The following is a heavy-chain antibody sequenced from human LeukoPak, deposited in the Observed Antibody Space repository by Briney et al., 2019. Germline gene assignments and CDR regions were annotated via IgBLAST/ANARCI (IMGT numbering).Heavy chain of an antibody. CDR3: ARVSSGYPPHFDY. J-gene: IGHJ4*02. D-gene: IGHD3-22*01. V-gene: IGHV4-34*01. Sequence: SETLSLTCAVYGGSFSGYYWSWIRQPPGKGLEWIGEINHSGSTNYNPSLKSRVTISVDTSKNQFSLKLSSVTAADTAVYYCARVSSGYPPHFDYWGQGTLVTVSS. CDR2: INHSGST. CDR1: GGSFSGYY.